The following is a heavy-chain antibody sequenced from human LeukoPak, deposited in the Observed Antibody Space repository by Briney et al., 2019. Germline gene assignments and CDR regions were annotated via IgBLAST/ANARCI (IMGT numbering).Heavy chain of an antibody. CDR3: AKDLIVGGTAILGY. CDR2: IWYDGSNK. J-gene: IGHJ4*02. V-gene: IGHV3-33*06. D-gene: IGHD1-26*01. CDR1: GFTFSSYG. Sequence: GGSLRLSCAASGFTFSSYGMHWVRQAPGKGLEWVAVIWYDGSNKYYADSVRGRFTISRDNSKNTLYLQMNSLRAEDTAVYYCAKDLIVGGTAILGYWGQGTLVTVSS.